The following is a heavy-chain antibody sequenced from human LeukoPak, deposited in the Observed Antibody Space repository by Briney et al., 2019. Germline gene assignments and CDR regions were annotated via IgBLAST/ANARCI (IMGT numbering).Heavy chain of an antibody. D-gene: IGHD4-17*01. Sequence: SETLYLTCSVSGGSVSGHYWSWIRQTPERGLEWLGFVFASGSTNYNPFFKSRVTVSADMSRNQFYLGLQSVSAADTGVYFCARHRHYGDYDYFDFWGQGTLVTVSS. J-gene: IGHJ4*02. CDR3: ARHRHYGDYDYFDF. V-gene: IGHV4-59*08. CDR2: VFASGST. CDR1: GGSVSGHY.